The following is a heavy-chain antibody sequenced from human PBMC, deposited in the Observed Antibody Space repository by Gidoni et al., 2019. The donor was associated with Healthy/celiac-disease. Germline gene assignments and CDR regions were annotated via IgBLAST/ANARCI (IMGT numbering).Heavy chain of an antibody. CDR1: GFTFSRHA. Sequence: EVQLLESGGGVVQPGGSLRLSCAASGFTFSRHAMSWVRQAPGKGLEWVSAISGSGGSTYYADSVKGRFTISRDNSKNTLYLQMNSLRAEDTAVYYCAKVPVGITGTPKYYFDYWGQGTLVTVSS. D-gene: IGHD1-7*01. J-gene: IGHJ4*02. V-gene: IGHV3-23*01. CDR2: ISGSGGST. CDR3: AKVPVGITGTPKYYFDY.